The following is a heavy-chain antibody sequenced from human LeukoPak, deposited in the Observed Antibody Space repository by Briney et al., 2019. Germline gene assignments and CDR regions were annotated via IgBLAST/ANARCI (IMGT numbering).Heavy chain of an antibody. D-gene: IGHD1-26*01. CDR1: GGSISSGGYS. CDR3: ARGKGGIIDY. J-gene: IGHJ4*02. V-gene: IGHV4-30-2*01. Sequence: SQTLSLTCAVSGGSISSGGYSWSWLRQPPGKGLEWIGYIYHSGSTYYNPSLKSRVTISVDRSKNQFSLKLSSVTAADTAVYYCARGKGGIIDYWGQGTLVTVSS. CDR2: IYHSGST.